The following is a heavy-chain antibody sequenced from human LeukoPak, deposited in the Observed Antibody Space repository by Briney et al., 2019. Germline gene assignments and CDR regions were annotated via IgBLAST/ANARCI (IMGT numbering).Heavy chain of an antibody. V-gene: IGHV4-61*01. CDR1: GGSVSSSNYY. D-gene: IGHD6-6*01. J-gene: IGHJ5*02. CDR2: IYYSGST. CDR3: ARDSSSSISWFDP. Sequence: PSETLSLTCTVSGGSVSSSNYYWSWIRQPPGKGLEWIGYIYYSGSTNYNPSLKSRITISADTSKNQFSLKLSSVTAADTAVYYCARDSSSSISWFDPWGQGTLVTVSS.